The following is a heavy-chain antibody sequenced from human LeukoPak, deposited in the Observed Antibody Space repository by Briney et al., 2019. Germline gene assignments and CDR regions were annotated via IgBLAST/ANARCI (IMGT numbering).Heavy chain of an antibody. CDR2: IAYDGSNK. V-gene: IGHV3-30*04. J-gene: IGHJ4*02. Sequence: GRSLRLSCAASGFIFSSYAMHWVRQAPGKGLEWVAVIAYDGSNKYFADSVKGRFTISRDNAKNSLYLQMNSLRAEDTAVYYCARLNTEFDYWGQGTLVTVSS. CDR1: GFIFSSYA. D-gene: IGHD2/OR15-2a*01. CDR3: ARLNTEFDY.